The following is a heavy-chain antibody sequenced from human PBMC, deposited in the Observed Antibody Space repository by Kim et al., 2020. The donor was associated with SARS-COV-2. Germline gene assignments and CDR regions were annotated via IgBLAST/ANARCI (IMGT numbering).Heavy chain of an antibody. D-gene: IGHD5-18*01. V-gene: IGHV3-74*01. CDR3: ARAGYSYGYDY. CDR2: IKSDGSTT. CDR1: GFTFSSYW. Sequence: GGSLRLSCAASGFTFSSYWMHWVRQAPGKGLVGASRIKSDGSTTNYADSVKGRFTISRDNAKNTLYLQMNSLRAEDTAVYYCARAGYSYGYDYWGQGTLVIVSS. J-gene: IGHJ4*02.